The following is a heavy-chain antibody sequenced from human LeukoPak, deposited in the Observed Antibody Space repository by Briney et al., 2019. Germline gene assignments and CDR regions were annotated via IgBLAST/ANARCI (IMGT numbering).Heavy chain of an antibody. CDR1: GFTFSSYA. J-gene: IGHJ4*02. Sequence: PGGSLRLSCAASGFTFSSYAMSWVRQAPGKGLEWVSAISGSGGSTYYADSVKGRFTISRDNSKNTLSLQMNSLRAEDTAVYYCAKDLAAAEMYYFDYWGQGTLVTVSS. D-gene: IGHD6-13*01. V-gene: IGHV3-23*01. CDR2: ISGSGGST. CDR3: AKDLAAAEMYYFDY.